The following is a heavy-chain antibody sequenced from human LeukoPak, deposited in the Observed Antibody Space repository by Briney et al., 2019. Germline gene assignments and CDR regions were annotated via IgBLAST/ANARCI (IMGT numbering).Heavy chain of an antibody. J-gene: IGHJ4*02. CDR2: ISYDGSNK. CDR1: GFTFSSYG. CDR3: AKRIVGPYFYYFDY. V-gene: IGHV3-30*18. Sequence: GGSLRLSCAASGFTFSSYGMHWVRQAPGKGLEWVAVISYDGSNKYYADSVKGRFTNSRDNSKNTLYLQMNSLRAEDTAVYYCAKRIVGPYFYYFDYWGQGTLVTVSS. D-gene: IGHD1-26*01.